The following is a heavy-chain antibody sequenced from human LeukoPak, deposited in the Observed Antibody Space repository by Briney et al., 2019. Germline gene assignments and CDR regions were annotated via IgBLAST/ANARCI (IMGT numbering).Heavy chain of an antibody. Sequence: ASVKVSCKVSGYSLSELSIHWVRQAPGKGLEWMGGFDFEDGETLYAQKFRGRLTVTEDTSTDTSYMELSSLAYDDMAVYYCATETPPSGTYSVHFDSWGQGTLVTVSS. J-gene: IGHJ4*02. D-gene: IGHD1-26*01. CDR1: GYSLSELS. CDR3: ATETPPSGTYSVHFDS. V-gene: IGHV1-24*01. CDR2: FDFEDGET.